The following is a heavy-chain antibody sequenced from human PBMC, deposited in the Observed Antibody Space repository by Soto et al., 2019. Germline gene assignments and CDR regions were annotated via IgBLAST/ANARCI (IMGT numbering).Heavy chain of an antibody. Sequence: SETLSLTCAVYGGSFSGYYWSWIRQPPGKGLEWIGEINHSGSTNYNPSLKSRVTISVDTSKNQFSLKLSSVTAADTAVYYCARPGIAAAGTKRRWFDPWGQGTLVTVSS. J-gene: IGHJ5*02. CDR2: INHSGST. CDR3: ARPGIAAAGTKRRWFDP. V-gene: IGHV4-34*01. CDR1: GGSFSGYY. D-gene: IGHD6-13*01.